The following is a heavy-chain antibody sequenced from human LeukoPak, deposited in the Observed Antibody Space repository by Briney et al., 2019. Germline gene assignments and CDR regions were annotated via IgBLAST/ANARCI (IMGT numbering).Heavy chain of an antibody. CDR1: EFIFSDYA. J-gene: IGHJ4*02. Sequence: GGSLRLSCAASEFIFSDYAMGWVRQAPGKGLEWVSTIDKTTYPTFYADSVKGRFTISRDNPKNTLYLQMNSLGAEDTAVYFCARRGVVIRVILVGFHKEAYYFDSWGQGALVTVSS. CDR2: IDKTTYPT. CDR3: ARRGVVIRVILVGFHKEAYYFDS. D-gene: IGHD3-22*01. V-gene: IGHV3-23*05.